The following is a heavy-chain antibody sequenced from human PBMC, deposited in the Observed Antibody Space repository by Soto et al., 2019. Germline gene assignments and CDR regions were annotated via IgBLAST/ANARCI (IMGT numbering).Heavy chain of an antibody. D-gene: IGHD6-19*01. Sequence: SETLSLTCAVSGYSISSGCYWGWIRQPPGKGLEWIGSIYHSGSTYYNPSLKSRVTISVDTSQNQFSLKLSSVTAADTAVYYCARERGIAVAGYGMDVWGQGTTV. CDR2: IYHSGST. CDR1: GYSISSGCY. V-gene: IGHV4-38-2*02. CDR3: ARERGIAVAGYGMDV. J-gene: IGHJ6*02.